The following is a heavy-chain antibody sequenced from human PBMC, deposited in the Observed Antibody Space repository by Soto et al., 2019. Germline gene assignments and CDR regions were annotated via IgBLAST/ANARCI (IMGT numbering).Heavy chain of an antibody. J-gene: IGHJ5*02. V-gene: IGHV1-69*08. Sequence: GASVKVSCKASGGTFSTYTISWVRQAPGQGLEWMGRIIPILNSVNYAQKFRGRVTITADKTTSTAYMELSSLRFEDTAVYYCARDGEGRAAAGMVSWGQGTLVTVSS. CDR3: ARDGEGRAAAGMVS. D-gene: IGHD6-13*01. CDR1: GGTFSTYT. CDR2: IIPILNSV.